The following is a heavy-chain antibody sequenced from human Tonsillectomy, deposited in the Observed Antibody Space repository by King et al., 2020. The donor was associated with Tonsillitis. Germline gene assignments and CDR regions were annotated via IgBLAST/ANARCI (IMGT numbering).Heavy chain of an antibody. CDR1: GFTCRNYG. D-gene: IGHD3-3*01. CDR2: ISSDGGRA. Sequence: VQLVESGGGLVQPGGSLRLSCAASGFTCRNYGMNWVRQAPGKGLEWVSVISSDGGRANYADSVKGRFTISRDNSKNTLYLQMNSLRAEDTAIYYCAKDVVLEWLLLFDQWGQGTLVTVSS. CDR3: AKDVVLEWLLLFDQ. V-gene: IGHV3-23*04. J-gene: IGHJ4*02.